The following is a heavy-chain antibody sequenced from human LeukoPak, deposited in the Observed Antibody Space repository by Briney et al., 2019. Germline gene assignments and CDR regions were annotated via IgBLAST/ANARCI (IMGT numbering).Heavy chain of an antibody. J-gene: IGHJ4*02. CDR1: GFTFSSYS. V-gene: IGHV3-21*01. D-gene: IGHD3-22*01. CDR3: ARDKGSSGDFDY. CDR2: ISSSSSYI. Sequence: PGGSLRLSCAASGFTFSSYSMNWVRQAPGKGLEWVSSISSSSSYIYYADSVKGRFTISRDNAKNSLYLQMNSLRAEDTAVYYCARDKGSSGDFDYWGQGTLATVSS.